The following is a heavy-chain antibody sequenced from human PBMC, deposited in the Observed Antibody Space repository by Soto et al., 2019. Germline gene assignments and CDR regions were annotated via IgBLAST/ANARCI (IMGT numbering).Heavy chain of an antibody. CDR2: IYPGDSDT. CDR1: GYRFTNYW. V-gene: IGHV5-51*01. CDR3: VRQVTQSGGYDTTRPYYFDY. Sequence: GESLKISCKGSGYRFTNYWIGWVRQMPGKGLEWMGIIYPGDSDTRYSPSFQGQVTISADKSISTAYLQWSSLKASDSAMYYCVRQVTQSGGYDTTRPYYFDYWGQGTLVTFSS. D-gene: IGHD5-12*01. J-gene: IGHJ4*02.